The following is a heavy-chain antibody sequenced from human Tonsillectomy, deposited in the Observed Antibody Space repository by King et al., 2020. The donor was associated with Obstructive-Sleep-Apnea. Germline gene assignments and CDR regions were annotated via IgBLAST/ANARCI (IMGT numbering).Heavy chain of an antibody. Sequence: VQLVESGGGLVQPGGSLKLSCAASGFTFDDSHMHWVRQAPGKGLECIGHISSRRDNYATAYAASVNGRFSISRGHTKSRAYLQMNSLTTEDTAVYYCSRQTDSCHDYWGQGTRVTVSS. CDR2: ISSRRDNYAT. CDR1: GFTFDDSH. D-gene: IGHD2-2*01. V-gene: IGHV3-73*01. J-gene: IGHJ4*02. CDR3: SRQTDSCHDY.